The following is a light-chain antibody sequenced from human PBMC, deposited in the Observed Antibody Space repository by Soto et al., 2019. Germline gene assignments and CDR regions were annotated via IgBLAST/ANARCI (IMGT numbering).Light chain of an antibody. V-gene: IGKV3-15*01. CDR1: QSLSN. J-gene: IGKJ1*01. CDR2: GAS. Sequence: VLTQSPATLSVSPGERAILSCRASQSLSNLAWYQQKPGQAPRLLIYGASTRATGIPARFSGSGSGTEFTLTISSLRSEDFAVYYCHQYNDWAGWTFGQGTKVEIK. CDR3: HQYNDWAGWT.